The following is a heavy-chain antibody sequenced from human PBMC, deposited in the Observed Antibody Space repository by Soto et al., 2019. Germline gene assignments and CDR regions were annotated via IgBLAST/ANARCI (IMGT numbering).Heavy chain of an antibody. Sequence: QVQLVESGGGVVQPGRSLRLSCAASGFTFNTYAMHWVRQAPGKGLEWVAVISYDGSNKYYADSVKGRFTISRDNSKNTLYLQMNSLRAEDTAVYYCGRTYDSSGPFDYWGQGTLVTVSA. CDR1: GFTFNTYA. CDR3: GRTYDSSGPFDY. CDR2: ISYDGSNK. J-gene: IGHJ4*02. D-gene: IGHD3-22*01. V-gene: IGHV3-30-3*01.